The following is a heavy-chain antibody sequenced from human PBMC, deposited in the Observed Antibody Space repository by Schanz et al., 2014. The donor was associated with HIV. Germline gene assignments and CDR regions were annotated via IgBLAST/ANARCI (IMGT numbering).Heavy chain of an antibody. V-gene: IGHV3-53*01. D-gene: IGHD2-2*01. CDR2: MNAGGDT. CDR3: ARGLPGLDY. CDR1: GLSVRLNY. Sequence: EVQLVESGGGLIQPWGSLRLSCTSPGLSVRLNYINWVRQAPGKGLEWVSVMNAGGDTFYAASVKGRFTISRDNSKNTVYLQINSLSLDDTAIYYCARGLPGLDYWGQGVLVTVSS. J-gene: IGHJ4*02.